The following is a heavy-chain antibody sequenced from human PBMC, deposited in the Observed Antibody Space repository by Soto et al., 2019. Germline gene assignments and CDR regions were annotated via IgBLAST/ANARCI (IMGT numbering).Heavy chain of an antibody. Sequence: QPGGSLRLSCALSGFDSSYYWIQWFRQSPGKGLEWVSRIDPDGTTTNYADSVKGRFSVSRDNAKKTIYLQMNSLPADDTALYYCARGPRPSSAGTGAYWGQGTLVTVSS. J-gene: IGHJ1*01. V-gene: IGHV3-74*01. D-gene: IGHD1-1*01. CDR1: GFDSSYYW. CDR2: IDPDGTTT. CDR3: ARGPRPSSAGTGAY.